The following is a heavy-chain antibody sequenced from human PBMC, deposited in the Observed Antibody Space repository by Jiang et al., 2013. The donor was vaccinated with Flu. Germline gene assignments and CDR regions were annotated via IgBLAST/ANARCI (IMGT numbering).Heavy chain of an antibody. Sequence: KGLEWIGEINHSEGPTIPSLKSRVTXSVDTSKNHFSLNLSSVTAADTAVYYCARGYVHYYDIGEHSYYFDLWGRGTLVTVSS. CDR3: ARGYVHYYDIGEHSYYFDL. V-gene: IGHV4-34*01. J-gene: IGHJ2*01. D-gene: IGHD3-22*01. CDR2: INHSEGP.